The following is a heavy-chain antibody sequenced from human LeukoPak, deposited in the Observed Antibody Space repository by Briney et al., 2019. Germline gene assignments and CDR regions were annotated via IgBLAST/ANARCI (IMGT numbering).Heavy chain of an antibody. CDR3: ARLANWNCISTSCYWVPVDY. D-gene: IGHD2-2*01. CDR1: GGSISSSSYY. J-gene: IGHJ4*02. V-gene: IGHV4-39*01. Sequence: SETLSLTCTVSGGSISSSSYYWGWIRQPPGKGLEWIGSFYYSGGTYYNPSLKSRVTISVDTSKNQFSLKLSSVTAADTAVYYCARLANWNCISTSCYWVPVDYWGQGTLVTVSS. CDR2: FYYSGGT.